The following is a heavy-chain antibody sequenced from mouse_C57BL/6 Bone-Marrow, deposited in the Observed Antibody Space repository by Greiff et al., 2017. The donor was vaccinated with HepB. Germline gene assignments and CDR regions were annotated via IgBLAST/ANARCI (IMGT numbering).Heavy chain of an antibody. D-gene: IGHD2-2*01. Sequence: VQLQQSGAELVRPGASVKLSCTASGFNIKDDYMHWVKQRPEQGLEWIGWIDPENGDTEYASKFQGKATITADTSSNTAYLQLSSLTSEDTAVYYCATWGYSYYAMDYWGRGNGVTVTA. V-gene: IGHV14-4*01. CDR2: IDPENGDT. CDR1: GFNIKDDY. CDR3: ATWGYSYYAMDY. J-gene: IGHJ4*01.